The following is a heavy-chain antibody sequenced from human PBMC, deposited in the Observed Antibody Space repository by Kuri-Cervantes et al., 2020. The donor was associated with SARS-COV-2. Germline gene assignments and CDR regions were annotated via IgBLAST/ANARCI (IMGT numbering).Heavy chain of an antibody. V-gene: IGHV3-30-3*01. CDR1: GFSFSNYV. CDR2: ISYDGSNK. J-gene: IGHJ4*02. Sequence: GESLKISCAGSGFSFSNYVMHWVRQAPGKGLEWVALISYDGSNKYYADSVKGRFTISGDNSKNTLYLQMNSLRAEDTAVYYCASRVSYYYDSSGYYYGDYWGQGTLVTVSS. CDR3: ASRVSYYYDSSGYYYGDY. D-gene: IGHD3-22*01.